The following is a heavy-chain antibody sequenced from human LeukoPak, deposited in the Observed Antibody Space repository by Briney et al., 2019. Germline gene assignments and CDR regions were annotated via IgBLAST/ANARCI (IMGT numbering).Heavy chain of an antibody. V-gene: IGHV2-5*02. CDR3: AHRFQPGWFDP. CDR1: GFSLSTSGVG. J-gene: IGHJ5*02. Sequence: SGPTLVKPTQTLTLTCTFSGFSLSTSGVGVGWIRQPPGKALEWLALIYWDDTKRYSPSLKSRLTIPKDTSKNQVVLTMTNMDPVDTATYYCAHRFQPGWFDPWGQGTLVTVSS. D-gene: IGHD2-2*01. CDR2: IYWDDTK.